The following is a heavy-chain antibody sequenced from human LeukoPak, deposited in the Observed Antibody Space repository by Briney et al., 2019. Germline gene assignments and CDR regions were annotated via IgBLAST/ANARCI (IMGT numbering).Heavy chain of an antibody. CDR2: IIPILGIA. V-gene: IGHV1-69*04. J-gene: IGHJ4*02. D-gene: IGHD5-24*01. CDR1: GYTFTSYD. CDR3: ARTADMATITGYDY. Sequence: VASVKVSCKASGYTFTSYDINWVRQATGQGLEWMGRIIPILGIANYAQKFQGRVTITADKSTSTAYMELSSLRSEDTAVYYCARTADMATITGYDYWGQGTLVTVSS.